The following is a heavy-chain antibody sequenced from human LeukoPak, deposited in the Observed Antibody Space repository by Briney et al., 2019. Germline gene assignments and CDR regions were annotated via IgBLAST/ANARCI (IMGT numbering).Heavy chain of an antibody. CDR3: ARDQRFGELTYFDY. J-gene: IGHJ4*02. CDR1: GYTFASHG. Sequence: ASVKVSCKVTGYTFASHGITWVRQAPGQGLEWMGWVSTDNGNTKYAQNFQGRVTMTTDTSTSTVYLELRSLRSDDTAMYYCARDQRFGELTYFDYWGQGTLVTVSS. V-gene: IGHV1-18*01. D-gene: IGHD3-10*01. CDR2: VSTDNGNT.